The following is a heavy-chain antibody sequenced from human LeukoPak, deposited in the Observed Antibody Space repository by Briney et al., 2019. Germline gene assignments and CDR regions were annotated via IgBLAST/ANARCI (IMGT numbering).Heavy chain of an antibody. CDR2: IYYSGST. CDR1: GGSISSGDYY. CDR3: ARGRYGSSSDGLYYYYYMDV. Sequence: QTLSLTCTVSGGSISSGDYYWSWIRQPPGKGLEWIGYIYYSGSTYYNPSLKSRVTISVDTSKNQFSLRLSSVTAADTAVHYCARGRYGSSSDGLYYYYYMDVWGKGTTVTVSS. J-gene: IGHJ6*03. V-gene: IGHV4-30-4*08. D-gene: IGHD6-6*01.